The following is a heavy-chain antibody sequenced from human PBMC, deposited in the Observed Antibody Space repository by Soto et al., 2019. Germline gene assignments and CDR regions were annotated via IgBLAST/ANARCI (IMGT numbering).Heavy chain of an antibody. Sequence: SETLSLTCAVYGGSFSGYYWIWIRQPPGKGLEWIGEINHSGSTNYNPSLKSRVTISVDTSKNQFSLKLSSVTAADTAVYYCARGRWLQLGFFDYWGQGTLVTVSS. D-gene: IGHD5-12*01. CDR3: ARGRWLQLGFFDY. J-gene: IGHJ4*02. V-gene: IGHV4-34*01. CDR2: INHSGST. CDR1: GGSFSGYY.